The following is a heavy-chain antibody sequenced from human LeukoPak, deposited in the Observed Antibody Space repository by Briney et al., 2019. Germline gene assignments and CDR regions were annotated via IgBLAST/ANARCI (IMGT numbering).Heavy chain of an antibody. Sequence: SETLSLTCAVYGGSFSGYYWSWIRQPPGKGLEWIGEINHSGSTNYNPSLKSRVTISVDTSKNQFSLKLSSVTAADTAVYYCARDRYYYDSSGYPPLAYWGQGTLVTVSS. CDR2: INHSGST. J-gene: IGHJ4*02. CDR3: ARDRYYYDSSGYPPLAY. CDR1: GGSFSGYY. D-gene: IGHD3-22*01. V-gene: IGHV4-34*01.